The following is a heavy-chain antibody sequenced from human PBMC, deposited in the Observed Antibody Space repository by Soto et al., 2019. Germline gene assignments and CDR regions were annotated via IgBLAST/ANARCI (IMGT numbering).Heavy chain of an antibody. V-gene: IGHV3-30*18. CDR1: GFTFSSYG. Sequence: QVQLVESGGGVVQPGRSLRLSCAASGFTFSSYGMHWVRQAPGKGLEWVAVISYDGSNKYYADSVKGRFTISRDNSKNTLYLQMNSLRAEDTAVYYCAKDHIGGVAAPGGYFDYWGQGTLVTVSS. J-gene: IGHJ4*02. CDR2: ISYDGSNK. CDR3: AKDHIGGVAAPGGYFDY. D-gene: IGHD6-13*01.